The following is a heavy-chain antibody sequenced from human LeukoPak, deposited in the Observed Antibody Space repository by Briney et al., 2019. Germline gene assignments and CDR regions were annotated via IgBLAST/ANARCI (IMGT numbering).Heavy chain of an antibody. J-gene: IGHJ6*03. CDR2: INPSGGST. CDR1: GYTFTGYY. V-gene: IGHV1-46*01. CDR3: ARGPRITLVRGGQWHYYMDV. D-gene: IGHD3-10*01. Sequence: ASVKVSCKASGYTFTGYYMHWVRQAPGQGLEWMGIINPSGGSTNYAQKFQGRVTMTRDTSTSTVYMELSSLRSEDTAVYYCARGPRITLVRGGQWHYYMDVWGKGTTVTISS.